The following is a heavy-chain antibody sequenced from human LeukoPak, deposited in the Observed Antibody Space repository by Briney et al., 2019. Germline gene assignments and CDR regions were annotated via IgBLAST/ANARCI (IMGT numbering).Heavy chain of an antibody. CDR3: TRRSPSLDWFDP. CDR2: IYYIGST. CDR1: GDSIISYF. D-gene: IGHD6-6*01. Sequence: PSETLSLTCTVSGDSIISYFWSWIRQPPGKGLEWIGYIYYIGSTTYNPSLKSRVTMSVDTSKSQFSLKLSSVTAADTAVYCCTRRSPSLDWFDPWGQGTLVTVSS. J-gene: IGHJ5*02. V-gene: IGHV4-59*01.